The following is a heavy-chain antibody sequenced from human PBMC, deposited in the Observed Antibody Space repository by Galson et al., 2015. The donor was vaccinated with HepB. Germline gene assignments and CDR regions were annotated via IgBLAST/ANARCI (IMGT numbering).Heavy chain of an antibody. CDR3: AKVWYSYAEAPFDY. Sequence: SLRLSCAASGFTFSSYGMHWVRQAPGKGLEWVAVISYDGSNKYYADSVKGRFTISRDNSKNTLYLQMNSLRAEDTAVYYCAKVWYSYAEAPFDYWGQGTLVTVSS. J-gene: IGHJ4*02. D-gene: IGHD5-18*01. V-gene: IGHV3-30*18. CDR2: ISYDGSNK. CDR1: GFTFSSYG.